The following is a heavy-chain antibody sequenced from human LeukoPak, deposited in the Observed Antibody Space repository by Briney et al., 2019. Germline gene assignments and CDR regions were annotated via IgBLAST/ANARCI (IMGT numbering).Heavy chain of an antibody. J-gene: IGHJ4*02. Sequence: ASVKVSCKASGYTFTGYYMHWVRQAPGQGLEWMGWINPNSGGTNYAQKFQGRFTMTRDTSISTAYMELSRLRSDDTAVYYCARDPWRRYFDWFTQIDYWGQGTLVTVSS. V-gene: IGHV1-2*02. CDR1: GYTFTGYY. CDR2: INPNSGGT. D-gene: IGHD3-9*01. CDR3: ARDPWRRYFDWFTQIDY.